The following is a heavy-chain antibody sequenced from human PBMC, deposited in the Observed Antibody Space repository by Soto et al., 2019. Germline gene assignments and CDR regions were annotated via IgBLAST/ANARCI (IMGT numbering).Heavy chain of an antibody. D-gene: IGHD6-13*01. Sequence: GASVKVSCKASGYTFTSYGISWVRQAPGQGLEWMGWISAYNGNTNYAQKLQGRVTMTTDTSTSTAYMELRSLRSDDTAVYYCARDAPLTYSSSWYCFDPWGQGTLVTVSS. CDR1: GYTFTSYG. CDR2: ISAYNGNT. CDR3: ARDAPLTYSSSWYCFDP. V-gene: IGHV1-18*04. J-gene: IGHJ5*02.